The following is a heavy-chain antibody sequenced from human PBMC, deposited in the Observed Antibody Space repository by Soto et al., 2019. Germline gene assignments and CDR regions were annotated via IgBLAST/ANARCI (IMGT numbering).Heavy chain of an antibody. D-gene: IGHD2-15*01. V-gene: IGHV3-66*01. CDR3: AREPRYCRGGSCSITGDAYDI. CDR1: GFIVSDTY. Sequence: PVGSLRLSCTASGFIVSDTYVNWVRQAPGKGLEWVSVISNRGDTHYADSVRGRFSLSRDISDNTLHLQMNNLRGEDTAVYYCAREPRYCRGGSCSITGDAYDICGQGTMVTVS. CDR2: ISNRGDT. J-gene: IGHJ3*02.